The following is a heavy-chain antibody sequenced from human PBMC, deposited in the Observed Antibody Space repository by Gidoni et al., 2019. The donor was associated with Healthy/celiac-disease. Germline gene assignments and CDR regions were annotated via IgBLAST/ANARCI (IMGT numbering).Heavy chain of an antibody. J-gene: IGHJ3*02. CDR1: GYTFTTCY. Sequence: QVQLVQSGAEVKKPGASVKVSCKASGYTFTTCYMPWVRQAPGQGLEWMGIINPRGGSTSYAQKFQGRVTMTRDTSTSTVYMELSSLRSEDTAVYYCAREEDYGGNPIWGQGTMVTVSS. V-gene: IGHV1-46*01. CDR2: INPRGGST. CDR3: AREEDYGGNPI. D-gene: IGHD4-17*01.